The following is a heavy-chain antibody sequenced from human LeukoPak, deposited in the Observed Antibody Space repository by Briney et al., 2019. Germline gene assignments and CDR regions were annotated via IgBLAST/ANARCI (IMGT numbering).Heavy chain of an antibody. CDR3: ARPRDGYNYGGFDY. Sequence: PGGSLRLSCTASGLTFNNAYMSWVRQAPGKGLEWVGRVKTYTDHWTTDYAAPVKGRFTISRDDSKNTLYLQMNSLRAEDTAVYYCARPRDGYNYGGFDYWGQGTLVTVSS. D-gene: IGHD5-24*01. V-gene: IGHV3-15*01. CDR2: VKTYTDHWTT. CDR1: GLTFNNAY. J-gene: IGHJ4*02.